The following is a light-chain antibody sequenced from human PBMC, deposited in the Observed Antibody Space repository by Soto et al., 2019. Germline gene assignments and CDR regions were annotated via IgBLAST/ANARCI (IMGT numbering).Light chain of an antibody. CDR3: QQYNNGPPIT. CDR1: QSVSSSY. CDR2: GAS. Sequence: DIMLTQYPATLSLSPGEIATLSCGAIQSVSSSYLAWYQQKPGLAPRLLIYGASTRATGIPARFSGSGSGTEFTLTISSLQSEDFAVYYCQQYNNGPPITFGQGTRLEIK. J-gene: IGKJ5*01. V-gene: IGKV3-15*01.